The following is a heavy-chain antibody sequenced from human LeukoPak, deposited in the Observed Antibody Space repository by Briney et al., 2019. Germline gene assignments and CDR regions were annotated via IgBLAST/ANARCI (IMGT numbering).Heavy chain of an antibody. CDR1: GFTFSSYG. CDR3: ARAPITMVREKYYFDY. D-gene: IGHD3-10*01. J-gene: IGHJ4*02. Sequence: GGSLRLSCAASGFTFSSYGMHWVRQAPGKGLEWVAVIWYDGSNKYYADSVKGRFTISRDNSKNTLYLQMNSLRAEDTAVYYCARAPITMVREKYYFDYWGQGTLVTVSS. CDR2: IWYDGSNK. V-gene: IGHV3-33*01.